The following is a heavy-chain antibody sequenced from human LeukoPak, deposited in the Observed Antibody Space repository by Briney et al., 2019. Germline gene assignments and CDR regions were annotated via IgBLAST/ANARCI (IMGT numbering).Heavy chain of an antibody. CDR3: ARGVLSFDP. Sequence: GGSLRLSCAASGFTFSSYAMHWVRQAPGKGLEWVAVISYDGSNKYYADSVKGRFTISRDNSKNTLYLQMNSLRAEDTAVYYCARGVLSFDPWGQGTLVTVSS. J-gene: IGHJ5*02. CDR1: GFTFSSYA. V-gene: IGHV3-30-3*01. CDR2: ISYDGSNK.